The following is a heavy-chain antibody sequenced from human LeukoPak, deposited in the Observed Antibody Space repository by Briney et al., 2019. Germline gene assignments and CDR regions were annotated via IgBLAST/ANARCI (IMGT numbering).Heavy chain of an antibody. D-gene: IGHD6-19*01. V-gene: IGHV3-21*01. CDR1: GFTFSNFA. Sequence: GGSLRLSCAASGFTFSNFAMSWVRQAPGKGLEWVSSISSSSSYIYYADSVKGRFTISRDNAKNSLYLQMNSLRAEDTAVYYCARNHGSGWYYFDYWGQGTLVTVSS. CDR2: ISSSSSYI. J-gene: IGHJ4*02. CDR3: ARNHGSGWYYFDY.